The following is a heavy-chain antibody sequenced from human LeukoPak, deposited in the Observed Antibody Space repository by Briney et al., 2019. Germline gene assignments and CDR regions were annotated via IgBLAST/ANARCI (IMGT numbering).Heavy chain of an antibody. J-gene: IGHJ4*02. V-gene: IGHV3-7*01. D-gene: IGHD1-26*01. CDR1: GFNFSSNW. Sequence: GGSLRLSCAASGFNFSSNWMSWVRQGPGKGLEWVANIKQDGSEKYYVDSVKGRFTISRDNAKNSLYLQMNSLRAEDTAVYYCARTDSGSSGYFDFWGQGTLVTVSS. CDR2: IKQDGSEK. CDR3: ARTDSGSSGYFDF.